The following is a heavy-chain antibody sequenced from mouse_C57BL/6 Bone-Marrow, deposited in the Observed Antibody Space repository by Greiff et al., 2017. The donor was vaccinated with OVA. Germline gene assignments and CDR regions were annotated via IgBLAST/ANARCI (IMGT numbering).Heavy chain of an antibody. V-gene: IGHV2-4*01. CDR3: AKESHYYGSSLGWFAD. D-gene: IGHD1-1*01. CDR1: GFSLTSYG. J-gene: IGHJ3*01. Sequence: VKLVESGPGLVQPSQSLSITCTVSGFSLTSYGVHWVRQPPGKGLEWLGVIWSGGSTDYNAAFISRLSISKDNSKSQVFFKMNSLQADDTAIYYCAKESHYYGSSLGWFADWGQGTLVTVAA. CDR2: IWSGGST.